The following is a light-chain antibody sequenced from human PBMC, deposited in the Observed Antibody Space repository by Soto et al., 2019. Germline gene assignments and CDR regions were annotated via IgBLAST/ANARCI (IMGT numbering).Light chain of an antibody. J-gene: IGLJ7*01. CDR3: AAWDDSLSGGM. V-gene: IGLV1-47*01. CDR1: RSNIGSNY. CDR2: RNN. Sequence: QSVLTQPPSASGTPGQRVTISCSGSRSNIGSNYVYWYQQLPGTAPKLLIYRNNQRPSGVPDRISGSKSGTSASLAISGLRSEDEADYYCAAWDDSLSGGMFGGGTQLTVL.